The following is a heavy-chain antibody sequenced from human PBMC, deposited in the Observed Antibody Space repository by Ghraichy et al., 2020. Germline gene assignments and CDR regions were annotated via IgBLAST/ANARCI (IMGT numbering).Heavy chain of an antibody. CDR1: GYTFTSYG. CDR2: ISAYNGNT. V-gene: IGHV1-18*01. J-gene: IGHJ6*02. Sequence: ASVKVSCKASGYTFTSYGISWVRQAPGQGLEWMGWISAYNGNTNYAQKLQGRVTMTTDTSTSTAYMELRRLRSDDTAVYYCARERHYYDSSGFSPNYYYGMDVWGQGTTVTVSS. CDR3: ARERHYYDSSGFSPNYYYGMDV. D-gene: IGHD3-22*01.